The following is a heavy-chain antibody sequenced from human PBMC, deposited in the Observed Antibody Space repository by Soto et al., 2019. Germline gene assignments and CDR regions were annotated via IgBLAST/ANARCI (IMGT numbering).Heavy chain of an antibody. V-gene: IGHV1-2*02. CDR3: ARGGCTDGVCTYYFDY. Sequence: QVQLMQSGAEVKKSGASVKVSCKASGYTFTEYYIHWVRQAPGQGLEWMGWINPSSGVTKSAQRFQGSVTMTMDTSITTAYMEMTRLTSDDTAVYYCARGGCTDGVCTYYFDYWGRGTLVAVSS. CDR2: INPSSGVT. D-gene: IGHD2-8*01. CDR1: GYTFTEYY. J-gene: IGHJ4*02.